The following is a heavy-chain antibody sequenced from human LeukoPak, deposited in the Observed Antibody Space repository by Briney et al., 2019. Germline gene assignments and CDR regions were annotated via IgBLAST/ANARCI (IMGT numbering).Heavy chain of an antibody. CDR3: ARDVASSTYYYDSSGLLDD. V-gene: IGHV3-7*01. CDR2: IKENGHDK. CDR1: GFTFSNYW. Sequence: SGGSLRLSCVVSGFTFSNYWMSWVRQAPGKGLEWVANIKENGHDKYYVDSVKGRFTISRDNAKNSLYLQMNSLRAEDTAVYFCARDVASSTYYYDSSGLLDDWGQGTLVTVSS. D-gene: IGHD3-22*01. J-gene: IGHJ4*02.